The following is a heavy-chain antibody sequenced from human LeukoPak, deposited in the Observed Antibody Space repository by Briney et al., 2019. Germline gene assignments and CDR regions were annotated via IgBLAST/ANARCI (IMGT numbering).Heavy chain of an antibody. Sequence: SETLSLTCTVSGGSVSSGNYYWTWIRQPAGKALEWIGRIYTSGSTNYNYSLKSRVTISADTSKNQFSLNLSSVTAADTAVYYCARDRPGTYFDYWGQGTLVTVSS. V-gene: IGHV4-61*02. CDR3: ARDRPGTYFDY. D-gene: IGHD1-26*01. CDR2: IYTSGST. CDR1: GGSVSSGNYY. J-gene: IGHJ4*02.